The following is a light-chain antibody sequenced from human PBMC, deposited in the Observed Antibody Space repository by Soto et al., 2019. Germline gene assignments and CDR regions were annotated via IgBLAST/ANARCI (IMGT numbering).Light chain of an antibody. CDR2: AAS. V-gene: IGKV1-12*01. CDR1: QGISSW. Sequence: DIQMTQSPSSVSASVGDRVTITCRASQGISSWLAWYQQKPGKAPRRLIYAASSLQSGVPSRFSGSGSGTXXXLXXXXLQPXDFAXXXXXQANSFPFTFGQGTRLEIK. J-gene: IGKJ5*01. CDR3: XQANSFPFT.